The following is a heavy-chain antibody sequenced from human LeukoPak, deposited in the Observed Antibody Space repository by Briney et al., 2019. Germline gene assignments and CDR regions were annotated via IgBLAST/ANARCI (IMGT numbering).Heavy chain of an antibody. D-gene: IGHD2-2*01. CDR3: ARDYCTSTTCPNWFDP. CDR2: IYYTGAT. J-gene: IGHJ5*02. V-gene: IGHV4-39*07. CDR1: GGSISSSIHF. Sequence: SETLSLTCTVSGGSISSSIHFWGWFRQPPGKRLEWIGNIYYTGATYYNPSLKSRVTISVDKSKNQFSLKLNSVTAADTAVYYCARDYCTSTTCPNWFDPWGQGTLVTVSS.